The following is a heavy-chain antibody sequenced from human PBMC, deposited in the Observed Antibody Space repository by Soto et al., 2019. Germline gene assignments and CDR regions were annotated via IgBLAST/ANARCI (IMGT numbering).Heavy chain of an antibody. J-gene: IGHJ6*02. CDR1: GFTFSTYD. Sequence: GGSLRLSCAASGFTFSTYDMHWVRQAPGKGLEWVALIWHDGSDKYYADSVRGRFIISRDNSKNTLDLEMNSLRAEDTAVYYCAREEGEGSMDVWGQGTTVTVSS. V-gene: IGHV3-33*01. D-gene: IGHD2-21*01. CDR2: IWHDGSDK. CDR3: AREEGEGSMDV.